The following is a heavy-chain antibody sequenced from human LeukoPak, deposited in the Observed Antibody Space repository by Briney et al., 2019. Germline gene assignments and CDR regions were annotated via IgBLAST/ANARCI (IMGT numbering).Heavy chain of an antibody. V-gene: IGHV4-31*03. CDR2: IYYSGST. CDR3: ARNKDFAFDI. Sequence: SQTLSLTCTVSGGSISSGGYYWSWIRQHPGKGLEWIGYIYYSGSTYYNPPLKSRVTISVDTSKNQFSLKLSSVTAADTAVYYCARNKDFAFDIWGQGTMVTDSS. CDR1: GGSISSGGYY. D-gene: IGHD3-3*01. J-gene: IGHJ3*02.